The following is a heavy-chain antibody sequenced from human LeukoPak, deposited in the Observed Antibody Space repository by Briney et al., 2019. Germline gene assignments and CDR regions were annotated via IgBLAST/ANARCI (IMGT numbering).Heavy chain of an antibody. V-gene: IGHV3-11*06. Sequence: GGSLRLSCAASGFTFSDYYMSWIRQAPGKGLGWVSYISSSSSYTNYADSVKGRFTISRDNAKNSLYLQMNSLRAEDTAVYYCARDFPNYDILTGYSYYYYGMDVWGKGTTVTVSS. CDR1: GFTFSDYY. J-gene: IGHJ6*04. CDR3: ARDFPNYDILTGYSYYYYGMDV. CDR2: ISSSSSYT. D-gene: IGHD3-9*01.